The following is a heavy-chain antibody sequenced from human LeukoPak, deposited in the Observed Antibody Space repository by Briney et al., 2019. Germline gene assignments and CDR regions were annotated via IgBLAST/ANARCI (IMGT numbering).Heavy chain of an antibody. V-gene: IGHV4-39*07. CDR1: GGSISSTIYH. CDR2: IFYSGSA. Sequence: NPSETLSLTCTVSGGSISSTIYHWGWIRQPPGKGLEWIGTIFYSGSAYYNLSLKSRFIISVDTSKNQFSLKLSSVTAADAAVYYCARRNSDWYYFDYWGQGALVTVSS. J-gene: IGHJ4*02. D-gene: IGHD6-19*01. CDR3: ARRNSDWYYFDY.